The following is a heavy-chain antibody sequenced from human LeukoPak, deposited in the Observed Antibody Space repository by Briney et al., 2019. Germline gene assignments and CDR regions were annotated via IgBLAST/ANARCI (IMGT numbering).Heavy chain of an antibody. CDR2: IGPTGFDR. CDR1: GLTFSTSG. V-gene: IGHV3-21*06. CDR3: ATETNGRHYDY. Sequence: MPGGYLRLSCTTSGLTFSTSGFNWVRQAPGKGLEWVASIGPTGFDRYHADSIKGRFTISRDNANNFLYLQMDSLRAEDTAVYYCATETNGRHYDYWGQGTLLTVSS. D-gene: IGHD1-14*01. J-gene: IGHJ4*02.